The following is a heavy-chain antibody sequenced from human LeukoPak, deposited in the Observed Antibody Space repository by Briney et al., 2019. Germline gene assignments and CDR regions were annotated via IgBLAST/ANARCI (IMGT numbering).Heavy chain of an antibody. J-gene: IGHJ4*02. Sequence: SETLSLTCTVSGYSISYGYYWGWIRQPPGKGLEWIGNVYHSGSTYYNPSLKSRVTISVDTSKNQFSLKLSSVTAADTAVYYCARTRYYYNSRSYGAPYYFDYWGQGTLVTVSS. D-gene: IGHD3-10*01. CDR2: VYHSGST. CDR1: GYSISYGYY. V-gene: IGHV4-38-2*02. CDR3: ARTRYYYNSRSYGAPYYFDY.